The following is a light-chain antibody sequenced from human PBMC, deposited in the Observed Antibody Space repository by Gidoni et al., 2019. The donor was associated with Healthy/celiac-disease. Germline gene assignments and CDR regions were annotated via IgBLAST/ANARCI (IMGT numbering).Light chain of an antibody. Sequence: ELVLTQSPATLSVSPGERATLSCRASQSVSSNLAWYQQKPGQAPRLLIFGASTRATGIPARFSGSGSGTEFTITISSLQSEDYVVYYCQQYNNWPPLTFGGGTKVEIK. J-gene: IGKJ4*01. CDR2: GAS. CDR1: QSVSSN. V-gene: IGKV3-15*01. CDR3: QQYNNWPPLT.